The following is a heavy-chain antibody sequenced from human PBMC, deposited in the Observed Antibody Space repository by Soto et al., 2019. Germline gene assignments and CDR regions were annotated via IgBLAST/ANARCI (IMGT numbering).Heavy chain of an antibody. CDR3: AHKGPEDWPLDY. Sequence: QITLKESGPTLVRPTQTLTLTCAFSGFSLSTSGVGVGWIRQPPGKALEWLAVIYWDDSKHYGPSLRSRLTSTKDTSKNQVVLTMTNMDPMDTGTYYCAHKGPEDWPLDYWGQGTLVTVSS. J-gene: IGHJ4*02. CDR1: GFSLSTSGVG. CDR2: IYWDDSK. D-gene: IGHD3-9*01. V-gene: IGHV2-5*05.